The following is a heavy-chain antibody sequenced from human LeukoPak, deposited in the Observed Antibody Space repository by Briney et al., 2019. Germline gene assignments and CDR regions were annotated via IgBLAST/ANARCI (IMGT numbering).Heavy chain of an antibody. D-gene: IGHD1-26*01. CDR3: ARKLSVVGATYYFDY. CDR2: ISAYNGNT. Sequence: ASVKVSCKASGYTFAGYYVHWVRQAPGRGLEWMGWISAYNGNTNYAQKLQGRVTMTTDTSTSTAYMELRSLRSDDTAVYYCARKLSVVGATYYFDYWGQGTLVTVSS. J-gene: IGHJ4*02. V-gene: IGHV1-18*04. CDR1: GYTFAGYY.